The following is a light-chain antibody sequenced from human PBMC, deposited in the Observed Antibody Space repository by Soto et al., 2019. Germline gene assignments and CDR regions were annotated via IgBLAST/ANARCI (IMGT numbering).Light chain of an antibody. V-gene: IGKV1-33*01. Sequence: DIQMTHSPSSLSASVGDRVTITCQASQDISNYLNWYQQKPGKAPKLLIYDASNLETGVPSRFSGSGSGTDFTFTISSLQPEDIATYYCQHQGTFGQGTKVDI. CDR1: QDISNY. J-gene: IGKJ2*01. CDR2: DAS. CDR3: QHQGT.